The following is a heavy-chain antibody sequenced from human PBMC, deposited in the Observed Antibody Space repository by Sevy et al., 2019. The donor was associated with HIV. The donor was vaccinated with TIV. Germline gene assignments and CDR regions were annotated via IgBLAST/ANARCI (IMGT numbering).Heavy chain of an antibody. Sequence: GGSLRLSCAASGFTFSDHYMEWVRQAPGKGLEWVGRIRNKADSYTTEYAASVKDRFTISRDDTKNSLYLLMNRLKTEDTAGEYCATHAGIAAAGRVFDYWGQGTLVTVSS. CDR1: GFTFSDHY. CDR2: IRNKADSYTT. D-gene: IGHD6-13*01. J-gene: IGHJ4*02. V-gene: IGHV3-72*01. CDR3: ATHAGIAAAGRVFDY.